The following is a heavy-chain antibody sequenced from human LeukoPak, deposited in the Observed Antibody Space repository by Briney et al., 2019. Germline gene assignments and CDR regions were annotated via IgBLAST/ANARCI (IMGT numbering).Heavy chain of an antibody. Sequence: TGGSLRLSCAASGFTFSSYSMNWVRQAPGKGLEWVSSISSSSSYTYYADSVKGRFTISRDNAKNSLYLQMNSLRAEDTAVYYCAREGDYGDYEDWFDPWGQGTLVTVSS. V-gene: IGHV3-21*01. J-gene: IGHJ5*02. CDR1: GFTFSSYS. CDR3: AREGDYGDYEDWFDP. D-gene: IGHD4-17*01. CDR2: ISSSSSYT.